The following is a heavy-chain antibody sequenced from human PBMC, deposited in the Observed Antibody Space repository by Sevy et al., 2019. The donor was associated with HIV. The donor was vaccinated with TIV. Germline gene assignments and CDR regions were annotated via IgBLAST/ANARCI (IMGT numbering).Heavy chain of an antibody. CDR2: IASTGDT. J-gene: IGHJ6*02. D-gene: IGHD3-16*01. CDR3: GRWCGGEGGGGGERGIDV. Sequence: GGSLRLSCAASGFTFSIYDMHWVRQPTGKGLEWVSAIASTGDTYYPGSVKGRFTISRENAKNSLYLQMNSLRAGDTAVYYGGRWCGGEGGGGGERGIDVWGQGTTVTVSS. CDR1: GFTFSIYD. V-gene: IGHV3-13*01.